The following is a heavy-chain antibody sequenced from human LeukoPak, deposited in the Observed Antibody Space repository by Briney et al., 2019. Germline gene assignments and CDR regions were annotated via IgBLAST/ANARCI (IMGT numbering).Heavy chain of an antibody. Sequence: GGSLRLSCAASGFTFSSYGIHCVRQAPGKGLEWVANISYDGGNKYYAHSVKGRFTISRDNSKNTLYLQMKSLRAEDTAVYYCARDLLWFGGYDYWGQGTLVTVSS. CDR1: GFTFSSYG. J-gene: IGHJ4*02. D-gene: IGHD3-10*01. V-gene: IGHV3-30*03. CDR2: ISYDGGNK. CDR3: ARDLLWFGGYDY.